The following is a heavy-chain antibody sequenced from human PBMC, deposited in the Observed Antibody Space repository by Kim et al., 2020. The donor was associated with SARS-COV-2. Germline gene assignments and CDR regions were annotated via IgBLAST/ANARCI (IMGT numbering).Heavy chain of an antibody. D-gene: IGHD2-8*01. CDR2: TA. CDR3: ARGLMGGVDY. Sequence: TANYAQKFQGRVTITADESTSTAYMELSSLRSEDAAVYYCARGLMGGVDYWGQGTLVTVSS. V-gene: IGHV1-69*01. J-gene: IGHJ4*02.